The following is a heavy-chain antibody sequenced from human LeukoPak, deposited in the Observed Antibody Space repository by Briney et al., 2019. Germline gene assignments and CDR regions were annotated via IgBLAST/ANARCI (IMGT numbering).Heavy chain of an antibody. D-gene: IGHD3-22*01. J-gene: IGHJ5*02. CDR3: ARVRPGDYYDSSGYWGWFDP. V-gene: IGHV1-2*02. CDR2: INPNSGGT. Sequence: ASVEVSCKASGYTFSGYYVHWVRQAPGQGLEWMGWINPNSGGTNYAQKFQGRVTMTRDTSISTAYMELSRLRSDDTAVYYCARVRPGDYYDSSGYWGWFDPWGQGTLVTVSS. CDR1: GYTFSGYY.